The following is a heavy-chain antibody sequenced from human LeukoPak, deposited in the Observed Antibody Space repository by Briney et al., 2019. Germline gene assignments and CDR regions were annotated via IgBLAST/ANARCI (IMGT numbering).Heavy chain of an antibody. Sequence: GGSLRLSCAASGFTFSTYWMSWVRQAPGKGLEWVANIKQDGSEKYYVDSVKGRFTISRDNAKNSLFLQMNNLRAEDTAVYYCARDLGQYYDTSDNWFDPWGQGTLVTVSS. CDR1: GFTFSTYW. D-gene: IGHD3-22*01. CDR2: IKQDGSEK. CDR3: ARDLGQYYDTSDNWFDP. J-gene: IGHJ5*02. V-gene: IGHV3-7*01.